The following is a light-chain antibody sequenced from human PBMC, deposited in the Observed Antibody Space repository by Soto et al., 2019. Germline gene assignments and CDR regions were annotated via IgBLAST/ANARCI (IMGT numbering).Light chain of an antibody. CDR1: QSVGTW. V-gene: IGKV1-33*01. CDR3: QQYENFPLT. CDR2: DAS. Sequence: DIQMTQSPSTLSASVGGRVTITCRASQSVGTWVAWYQQKPGKAPKLLITDASNLKTGVPSRFSGSGSGTEYTFTINSLQPEDIATYYCQQYENFPLTFGGGTKVDIK. J-gene: IGKJ4*01.